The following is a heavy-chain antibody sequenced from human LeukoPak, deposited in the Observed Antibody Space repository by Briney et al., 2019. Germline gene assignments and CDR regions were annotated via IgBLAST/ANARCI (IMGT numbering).Heavy chain of an antibody. Sequence: ASVKVSCKASGYTFTSYGISWVRQAPGQGLEWMGWISAYNGNTNYAQKLQGRVTMTTDTSTSTAYMELRSLRSNDTAVYYCARDFAGYCSGGSCYQSAIRFDPWGQGTLVTVSS. J-gene: IGHJ5*02. CDR3: ARDFAGYCSGGSCYQSAIRFDP. CDR2: ISAYNGNT. V-gene: IGHV1-18*01. CDR1: GYTFTSYG. D-gene: IGHD2-15*01.